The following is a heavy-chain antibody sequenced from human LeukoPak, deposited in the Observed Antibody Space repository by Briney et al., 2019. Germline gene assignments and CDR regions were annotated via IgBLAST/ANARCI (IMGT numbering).Heavy chain of an antibody. J-gene: IGHJ5*02. CDR3: ARGSWAVNWFDP. CDR1: GGSISSYY. CDR2: IYYSGST. V-gene: IGHV4-59*01. D-gene: IGHD3-16*01. Sequence: PSETLSLTCTVSGGSISSYYWSWIRQPPGKGLEWIGYIYYSGSTNYNPSLKSRVTISVDTSKNQFSLKLSSVTAADTAVYYCARGSWAVNWFDPWGQGTLVTVSS.